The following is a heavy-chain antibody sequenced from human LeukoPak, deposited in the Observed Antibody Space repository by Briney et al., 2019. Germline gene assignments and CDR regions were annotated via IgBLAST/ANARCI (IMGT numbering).Heavy chain of an antibody. V-gene: IGHV1-8*01. CDR1: GYTFTSYD. J-gene: IGHJ5*02. CDR2: MNPNSGNT. Sequence: ASVKVSCKASGYTFTSYDINWVRQATGQGLEWMGWMNPNSGNTGYAQKFQGRATMTRNTSISTAYMELSSLRSEDTAVYYCARVHYYGSGVDWFDPWGQGTLVTVSS. D-gene: IGHD3-10*01. CDR3: ARVHYYGSGVDWFDP.